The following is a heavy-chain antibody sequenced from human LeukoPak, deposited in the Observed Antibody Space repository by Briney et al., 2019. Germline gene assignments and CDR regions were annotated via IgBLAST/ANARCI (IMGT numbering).Heavy chain of an antibody. Sequence: SETLSLTCTVSGGSISTSNYYWSWIRQPAGKGLEWIGRIYTSGSTNYNPSLKSRVTISVDTSKNQFSLKLSSVTAADTAVYYCARAGYYSFDYWGQGTLVTVSS. J-gene: IGHJ4*02. CDR1: GGSISTSNYY. CDR3: ARAGYYSFDY. D-gene: IGHD1-26*01. CDR2: IYTSGST. V-gene: IGHV4-61*02.